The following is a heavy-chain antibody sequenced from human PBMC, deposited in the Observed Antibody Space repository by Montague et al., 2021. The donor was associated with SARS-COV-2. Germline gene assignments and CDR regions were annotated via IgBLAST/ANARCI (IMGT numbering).Heavy chain of an antibody. CDR1: GGSFSGYY. Sequence: SETLSLTCAVYGGSFSGYYWSWIRQPPGKGLEWIGEINHSGSTNXNPSLKSRVTISADTSKNQFSLKLSSVTAADTAVYYRARGSGGYYYYYGMDVWGQGTTVTVSS. J-gene: IGHJ6*02. V-gene: IGHV4-34*01. CDR3: ARGSGGYYYYYGMDV. D-gene: IGHD3-10*01. CDR2: INHSGST.